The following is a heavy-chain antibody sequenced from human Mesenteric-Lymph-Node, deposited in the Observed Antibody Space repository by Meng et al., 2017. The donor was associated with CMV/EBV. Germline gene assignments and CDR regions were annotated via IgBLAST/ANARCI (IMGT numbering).Heavy chain of an antibody. CDR2: SIPFFDSR. D-gene: IGHD3-10*01. Sequence: KASGGDLRTDAISWVRQAPGQGLEWMGVSIPFFDSRNDAQRFQGRVTISADKSTSTAYLELNNLKFEDTAMYYCAYRAGVGSGRFDPWGQGALVTVSS. CDR1: GGDLRTDA. V-gene: IGHV1-69*06. J-gene: IGHJ5*02. CDR3: AYRAGVGSGRFDP.